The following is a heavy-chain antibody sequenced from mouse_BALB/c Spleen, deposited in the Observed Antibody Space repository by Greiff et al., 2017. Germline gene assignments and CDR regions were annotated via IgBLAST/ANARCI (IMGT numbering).Heavy chain of an antibody. CDR1: GYSITSDYA. Sequence: EVKLEESGPGLVKPSQSLSLTCTVTGYSITSDYAWNWIRQFPGNKLEWMGYISYSGSTSYNPSLKSRISITRDTSKNQFFLQLNSVTTEDTATYYCASRGYGYPYYFDYWGQGTTLTVSS. J-gene: IGHJ2*01. CDR3: ASRGYGYPYYFDY. V-gene: IGHV3-2*02. D-gene: IGHD1-2*01. CDR2: ISYSGST.